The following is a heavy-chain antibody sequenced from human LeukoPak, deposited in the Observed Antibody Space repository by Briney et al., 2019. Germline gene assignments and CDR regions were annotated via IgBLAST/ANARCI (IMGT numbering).Heavy chain of an antibody. CDR3: ARSIEYQLLSFDY. V-gene: IGHV4-59*08. D-gene: IGHD2-2*01. J-gene: IGHJ4*02. CDR1: GGSISSYY. CDR2: IYYSGST. Sequence: SETLSLTCTVSGGSISSYYWSWIRQPPGKGLEWIGYIYYSGSTNYNPSLKSRVTISKDTSKNQFSLKLSSVTAADTAVYYCARSIEYQLLSFDYWGQGTLVTVSS.